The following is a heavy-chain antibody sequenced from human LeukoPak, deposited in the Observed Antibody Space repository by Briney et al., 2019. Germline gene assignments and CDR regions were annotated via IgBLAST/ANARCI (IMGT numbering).Heavy chain of an antibody. CDR1: GYTFTGYY. D-gene: IGHD5-24*01. J-gene: IGHJ4*02. CDR3: ARGQEMATMTDFDY. V-gene: IGHV1-2*02. CDR2: INPNSGGT. Sequence: ASVKVSCKASGYTFTGYYMHWVRQAPGQGLEWMGWINPNSGGTNYAQKFQGRVTMTRDTSISTAYMELSRLRSDDTAVYYCARGQEMATMTDFDYWGQGTLVSLSS.